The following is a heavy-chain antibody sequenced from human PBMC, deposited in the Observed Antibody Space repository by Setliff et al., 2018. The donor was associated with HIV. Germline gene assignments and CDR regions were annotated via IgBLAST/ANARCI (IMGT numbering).Heavy chain of an antibody. CDR3: ARGLSFYDPGGFDY. Sequence: SETLSLTCTVSGGSISNYYWSWIRQPAEKGLEWIGRIYSSGRTNYNPSLKSRVTISIDTSKNQFSLTLSSVTAADTAVYYCARGLSFYDPGGFDYWGQGTLVTVSS. CDR2: IYSSGRT. V-gene: IGHV4-4*07. CDR1: GGSISNYY. D-gene: IGHD3-22*01. J-gene: IGHJ4*02.